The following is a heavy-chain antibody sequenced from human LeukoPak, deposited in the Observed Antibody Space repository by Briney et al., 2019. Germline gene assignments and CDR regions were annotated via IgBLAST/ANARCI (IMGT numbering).Heavy chain of an antibody. D-gene: IGHD2-15*01. V-gene: IGHV1-69*13. CDR2: IIPIVGTA. Sequence: ASVKVSCKASGGTFSNYAMNWVRQAPGQGLEWMGGIIPIVGTANYAQKFQGRVTINADESTSTAYMELSSLTSEDTAVYYCARTQCSGGSCRLDAFDIWGQGTMVTVSS. J-gene: IGHJ3*02. CDR1: GGTFSNYA. CDR3: ARTQCSGGSCRLDAFDI.